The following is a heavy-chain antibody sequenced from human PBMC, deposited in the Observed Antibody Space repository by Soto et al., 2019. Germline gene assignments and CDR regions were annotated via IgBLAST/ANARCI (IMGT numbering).Heavy chain of an antibody. J-gene: IGHJ5*02. CDR2: IKQDGSEK. CDR3: ARDHLITIFGAVIAQGFDP. D-gene: IGHD3-3*01. CDR1: GFTFSSYW. Sequence: GGSLRLSCAASGFTFSSYWMSWVRQAPGKGLEWVANIKQDGSEKYYVDSVKGRFTISRDNAKNSLYLQMNSLRAEDTAVYYCARDHLITIFGAVIAQGFDPWGQGTLVTVSS. V-gene: IGHV3-7*03.